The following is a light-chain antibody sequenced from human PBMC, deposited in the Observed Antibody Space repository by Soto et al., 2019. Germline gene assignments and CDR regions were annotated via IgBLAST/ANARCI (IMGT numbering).Light chain of an antibody. CDR1: QSVSRIY. V-gene: IGKV3-20*01. CDR3: QQYGSSPPYT. CDR2: GAS. J-gene: IGKJ2*01. Sequence: EIVLTQSPGTLSLSPGERATLSCRASQSVSRIYLAWYQQKPGQAPRLLIYGASSRATGIPDRFSGSGSGTAFTLTISRLEPEDFAVDYCQQYGSSPPYTFGQGTKLEIK.